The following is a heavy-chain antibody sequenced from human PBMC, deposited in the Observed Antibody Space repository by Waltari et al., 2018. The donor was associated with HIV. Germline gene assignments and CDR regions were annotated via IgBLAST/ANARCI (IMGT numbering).Heavy chain of an antibody. V-gene: IGHV4-39*01. Sequence: QLQLQQSGPGLVKPSETLSLTCTVSGGSVINSDYYWDFLRQSPGKGLEWIGNIYYTGTTFYNPSLKSRVTMSADLSKNQFSLRLRSVTAADTAIYYCARRPRMAGFYLYYGMDVWGQGTTVTVSS. D-gene: IGHD2-8*01. CDR1: GGSVINSDYY. CDR3: ARRPRMAGFYLYYGMDV. CDR2: IYYTGTT. J-gene: IGHJ6*02.